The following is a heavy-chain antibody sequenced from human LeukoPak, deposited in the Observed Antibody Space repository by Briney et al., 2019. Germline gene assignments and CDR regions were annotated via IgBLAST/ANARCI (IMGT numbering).Heavy chain of an antibody. CDR2: ISGSGGTT. V-gene: IGHV3-23*01. Sequence: GGSLRLSCAVSGFTFGIYAMTWVRQAPGRGLEWVSTISGSGGTTHFADSVKGRFTISRDNSGSTLYLQMNSLRAEDTAVYRCARGHSSGWYYFDSWGQGTLVTVSS. CDR3: ARGHSSGWYYFDS. D-gene: IGHD6-19*01. CDR1: GFTFGIYA. J-gene: IGHJ4*02.